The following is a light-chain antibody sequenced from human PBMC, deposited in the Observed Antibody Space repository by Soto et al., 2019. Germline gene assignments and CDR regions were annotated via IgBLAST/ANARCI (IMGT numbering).Light chain of an antibody. CDR1: HSVTSDY. J-gene: IGKJ1*01. CDR2: GAS. Sequence: EIVLTQSPGTLSLSPVERATLSCRASHSVTSDYLAWYQQKPGQAPRLLIYGASSRATGIPDRFSGSGSGTDFTLTISRLEPEDFAVYYCQQYDSSPRTCGQGTKGDI. CDR3: QQYDSSPRT. V-gene: IGKV3-20*01.